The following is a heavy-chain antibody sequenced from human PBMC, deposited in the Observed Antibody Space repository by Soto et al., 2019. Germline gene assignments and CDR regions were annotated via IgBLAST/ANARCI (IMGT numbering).Heavy chain of an antibody. V-gene: IGHV4-30-4*01. Sequence: QVQLQESGPGLVKPSQTLSLTCTLSGGSFSSGDYFWSWIRQPPGKGLEWIGYIFYCGIPYYNPSLKSRLAISLDTPKNQFFLNLSSVTAAATAMYYCVRDSGTVTYYGLDVWGQGTAVSVSS. D-gene: IGHD2-15*01. CDR1: GGSFSSGDYF. J-gene: IGHJ6*02. CDR2: IFYCGIP. CDR3: VRDSGTVTYYGLDV.